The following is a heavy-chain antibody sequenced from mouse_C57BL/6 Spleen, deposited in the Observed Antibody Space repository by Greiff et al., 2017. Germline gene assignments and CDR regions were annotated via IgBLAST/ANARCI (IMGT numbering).Heavy chain of an antibody. J-gene: IGHJ2*01. CDR1: GYAFSSYW. V-gene: IGHV1-80*01. Sequence: VQLQQSGAELVKPGASVKISCKASGYAFSSYWMNWVKQRPGKGLEWIGQIYPGDGDTNYNGKFKGKATLTADKSSSTAYMQRSSLTSEDSAVYFCARSPLLLREGDYWGQGTTLTVSS. CDR3: ARSPLLLREGDY. CDR2: IYPGDGDT. D-gene: IGHD1-1*01.